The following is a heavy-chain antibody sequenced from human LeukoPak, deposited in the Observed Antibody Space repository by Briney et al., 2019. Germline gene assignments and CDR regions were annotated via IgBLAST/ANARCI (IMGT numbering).Heavy chain of an antibody. CDR1: GGTFSSYA. Sequence: GASVKVSCKASGGTFSSYAISWVRQAPGQGLEWMGGIIPIFGTANYAQKFQSRVTITADESTSTAYMELSSLRSEDTAVYYCARKPTYCSSTSCPPSVDAFDIWGQGTMVTVSS. J-gene: IGHJ3*02. D-gene: IGHD2-2*01. V-gene: IGHV1-69*13. CDR2: IIPIFGTA. CDR3: ARKPTYCSSTSCPPSVDAFDI.